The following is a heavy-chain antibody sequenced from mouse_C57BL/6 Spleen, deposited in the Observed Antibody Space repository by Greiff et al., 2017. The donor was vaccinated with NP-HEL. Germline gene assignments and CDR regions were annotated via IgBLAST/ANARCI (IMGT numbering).Heavy chain of an antibody. CDR1: GYTFTSYW. V-gene: IGHV1-64*01. Sequence: QVQLKQPGAELVKPGASVKLSCKASGYTFTSYWMHWVKQRPGQGLEWIGMIHPNSGSTNYNEKFKSKATLTVDKSSSTAYMQLSSLTSEDSAVYYCARLTTVVGYYFDYWGQGTTLTVSS. CDR2: IHPNSGST. CDR3: ARLTTVVGYYFDY. J-gene: IGHJ2*01. D-gene: IGHD1-1*01.